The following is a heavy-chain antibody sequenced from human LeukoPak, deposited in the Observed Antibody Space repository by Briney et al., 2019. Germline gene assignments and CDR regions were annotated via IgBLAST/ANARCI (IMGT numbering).Heavy chain of an antibody. CDR1: GGCISSYY. J-gene: IGHJ4*02. CDR3: ARGGYSYGEYFDY. CDR2: IYYSGST. V-gene: IGHV4-59*01. D-gene: IGHD5-18*01. Sequence: SETLSLTCTVSGGCISSYYWSWIRQPPGKGLEWIGYIYYSGSTNYNPSLKSRVTISVDTSKNQFSLKLSSVTAADTAVYYCARGGYSYGEYFDYWGQGTLVTVSS.